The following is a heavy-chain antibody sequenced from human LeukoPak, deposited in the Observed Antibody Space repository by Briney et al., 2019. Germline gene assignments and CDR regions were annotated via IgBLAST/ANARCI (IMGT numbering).Heavy chain of an antibody. V-gene: IGHV3-43D*03. CDR2: ISWDGGST. D-gene: IGHD2-8*02. J-gene: IGHJ6*03. CDR1: GFTFDDYA. CDR3: AKDGVQVQNYYYYYMDV. Sequence: TGGSLRLSCAASGFTFDDYAMHWVRQAPGKGLERVSLISWDGGSTYYADSVKGRFTISRDNSKNSLYLQMNSLRAEDTALYYCAKDGVQVQNYYYYYMDVWGKGTTVTVSS.